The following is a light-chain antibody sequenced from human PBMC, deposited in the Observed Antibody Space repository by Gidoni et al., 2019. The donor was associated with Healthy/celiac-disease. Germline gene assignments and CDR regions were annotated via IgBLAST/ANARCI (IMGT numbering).Light chain of an antibody. CDR1: QSVISN. V-gene: IGKV3D-15*01. J-gene: IGKJ2*01. Sequence: ELLMTQSPPTLSVSPVERATLTCSASQSVISNLVWYQQKHGQAPRHLIYGASTRATGIPARFSGSGSGTEFTLTISSLQSEDVAVYYCQQYNNWPLYTFGQGTKLEIK. CDR2: GAS. CDR3: QQYNNWPLYT.